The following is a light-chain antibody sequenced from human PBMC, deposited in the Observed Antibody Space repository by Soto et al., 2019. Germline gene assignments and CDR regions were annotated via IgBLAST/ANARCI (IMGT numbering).Light chain of an antibody. Sequence: DIQMTQSPSTLSASVGDRVTITCRASQSISTWLAWYQQKPGKAPKVLIYDASSLESGVPSRFSGSGSGIEFTLTISSLQPDDFATYYCQQYKNYLTFGPGTKVDIK. CDR2: DAS. J-gene: IGKJ3*01. CDR3: QQYKNYLT. CDR1: QSISTW. V-gene: IGKV1-5*01.